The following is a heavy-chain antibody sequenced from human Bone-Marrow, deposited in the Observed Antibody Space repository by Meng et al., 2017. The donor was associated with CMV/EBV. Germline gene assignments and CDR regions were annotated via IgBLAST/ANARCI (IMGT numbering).Heavy chain of an antibody. V-gene: IGHV4-34*01. CDR3: ARGRPGGYSYGSGWFDP. D-gene: IGHD5-18*01. CDR2: INHSGST. Sequence: GGSFSGYYWSWIRQPPGKGLEWIGEINHSGSTNYNPSLKSRVTISVDTSKNQFSLKLSSVTAADTAVYYCARGRPGGYSYGSGWFDPWGQGTLVTVSS. J-gene: IGHJ5*02. CDR1: GGSFSGYY.